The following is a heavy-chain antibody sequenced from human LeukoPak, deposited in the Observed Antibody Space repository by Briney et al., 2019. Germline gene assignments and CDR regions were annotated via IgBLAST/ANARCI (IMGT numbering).Heavy chain of an antibody. CDR3: ARDLVGYYDFWSGYGY. CDR2: IKQDGSEK. Sequence: PGGSLRLSCAASGFTFSSYWMSWVCQAPGKGLEWVANIKQDGSEKYYVDSVKGRFTISRDNAKNSLYLQMNSLRAEDTAVYYCARDLVGYYDFWSGYGYWGQGTLVTVSS. CDR1: GFTFSSYW. D-gene: IGHD3-3*01. V-gene: IGHV3-7*01. J-gene: IGHJ4*02.